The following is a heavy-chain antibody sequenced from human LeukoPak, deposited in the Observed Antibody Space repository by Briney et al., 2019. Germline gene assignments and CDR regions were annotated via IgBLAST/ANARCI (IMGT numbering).Heavy chain of an antibody. V-gene: IGHV3-30*01. Sequence: GGSLRLSCAASGFTLSNYRMNWVRQAPGKGLEWVAVISYDGSNKYYADSVKGRFTISRDNSKNTLYLQMNSLRAEDTAVYYCARDSAGDYWGQGTLVTVSP. CDR2: ISYDGSNK. CDR1: GFTLSNYR. J-gene: IGHJ4*02. D-gene: IGHD6-19*01. CDR3: ARDSAGDY.